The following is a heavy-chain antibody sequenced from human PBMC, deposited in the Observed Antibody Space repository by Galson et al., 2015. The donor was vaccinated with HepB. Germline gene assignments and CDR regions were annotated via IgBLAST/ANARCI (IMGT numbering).Heavy chain of an antibody. V-gene: IGHV3-66*01. CDR1: GFTVSSNY. Sequence: SLRLSCAASGFTVSSNYMSWVRQAPGKGLEWVSVIYSGGSTYYADSVKGRFTISRDNSKNTLYLQMNSLRAEDTAVYYCARDHDVAVAGKAMVGYYYYGMDVWGQGTTVTVSS. D-gene: IGHD6-19*01. CDR3: ARDHDVAVAGKAMVGYYYYGMDV. J-gene: IGHJ6*02. CDR2: IYSGGST.